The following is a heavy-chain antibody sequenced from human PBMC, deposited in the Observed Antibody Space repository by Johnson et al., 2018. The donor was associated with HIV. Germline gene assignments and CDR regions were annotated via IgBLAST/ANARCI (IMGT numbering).Heavy chain of an antibody. Sequence: QVQLVESGGGLVQPGRSLRLSCAASGFTFDDYGMSWVRQAPGKGLEWVAVISHDGSNKYYPGSVKGRFTISRENAKNSLYLQMNSLRAGDTAVYYCARQTTVVSDDAFDIWGQGTMVTVSS. D-gene: IGHD4-23*01. CDR2: ISHDGSNK. V-gene: IGHV3-30*03. J-gene: IGHJ3*02. CDR1: GFTFDDYG. CDR3: ARQTTVVSDDAFDI.